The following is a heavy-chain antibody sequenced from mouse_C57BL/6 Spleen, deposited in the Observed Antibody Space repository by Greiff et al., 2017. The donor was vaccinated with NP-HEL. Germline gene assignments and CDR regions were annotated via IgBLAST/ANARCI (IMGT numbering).Heavy chain of an antibody. CDR2: FYPGSGSI. V-gene: IGHV1-62-2*01. Sequence: VKLQESGAELVKPGASVKLSCKASGYTFTEYTIHWVKQRSGQGLEWIGWFYPGSGSIKYNEKFKDKAALTADKSSSTVYMELSRLTPEDSAVYFCARHERRAPDSSGYEGAMDYWGQGTSVTVSS. CDR1: GYTFTEYT. J-gene: IGHJ4*01. CDR3: ARHERRAPDSSGYEGAMDY. D-gene: IGHD3-2*02.